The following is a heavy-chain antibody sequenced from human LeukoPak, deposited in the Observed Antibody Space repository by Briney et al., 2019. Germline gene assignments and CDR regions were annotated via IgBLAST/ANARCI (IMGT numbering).Heavy chain of an antibody. CDR1: GYTFTSYY. J-gene: IGHJ2*01. CDR2: INPNSGGT. Sequence: ASVKVSCKASGYTFTSYYMHWVRQAPGQGLEWMGRINPNSGGTNYAQRFQGRVTMTRDTSISTAYMELSRLRSDDTAVYYCARPGIVSGARDLWGRGTLVTVSS. V-gene: IGHV1-2*06. D-gene: IGHD1-26*01. CDR3: ARPGIVSGARDL.